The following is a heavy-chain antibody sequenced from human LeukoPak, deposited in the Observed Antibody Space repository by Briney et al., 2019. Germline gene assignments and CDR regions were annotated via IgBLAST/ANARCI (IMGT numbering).Heavy chain of an antibody. Sequence: GGSLRLSCAASGFTFSSYEMNWVRQAPGKGLEWVSYISSSGSTIYYADSVKGRFTISRDNAKSSLYLQMYSLRAEDTAVYYCASITMVRGKTDWGQGTLVTVSS. CDR1: GFTFSSYE. CDR3: ASITMVRGKTD. J-gene: IGHJ4*02. D-gene: IGHD3-10*01. CDR2: ISSSGSTI. V-gene: IGHV3-48*03.